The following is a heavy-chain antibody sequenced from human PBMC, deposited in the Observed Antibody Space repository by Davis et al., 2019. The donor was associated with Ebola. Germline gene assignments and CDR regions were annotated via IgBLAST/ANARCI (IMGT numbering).Heavy chain of an antibody. J-gene: IGHJ4*02. CDR2: INPNSGGT. CDR3: ARSNTFLKGGFDY. CDR1: GYTFTGYY. Sequence: ASVKVSCKASGYTFTGYYMHWVRQAPGQGLEWMGWINPNSGGTNYAQKFQGRVTMTRDTSISTAYMELSRLRSDDTAVYYCARSNTFLKGGFDYWGQGTLVTVSS. D-gene: IGHD3-3*01. V-gene: IGHV1-2*02.